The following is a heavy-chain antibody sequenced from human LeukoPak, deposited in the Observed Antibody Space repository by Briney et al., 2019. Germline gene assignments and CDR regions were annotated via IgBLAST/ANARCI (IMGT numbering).Heavy chain of an antibody. CDR2: INPNSGGT. Sequence: ASVKVSCKASGYTFTSYGISWVRQAPGQGLEWMGWINPNSGGTNYAQKFQGRVTMTRDTSISTAYMELSRLRSDDTAVYYCARGLLIFYGSGSHLAEFDYWGQGTLVTVSS. CDR1: GYTFTSYG. J-gene: IGHJ4*02. CDR3: ARGLLIFYGSGSHLAEFDY. D-gene: IGHD3-10*01. V-gene: IGHV1-2*02.